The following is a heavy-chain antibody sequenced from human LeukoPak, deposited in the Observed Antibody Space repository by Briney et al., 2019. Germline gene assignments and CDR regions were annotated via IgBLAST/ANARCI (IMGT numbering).Heavy chain of an antibody. Sequence: ASVKVSCKASGYTFTGYYMHWVRQAPGQRLEWMGWINAGNGNTKYSQKFQGRVTITRDTSASTAYMELSSLRSEDTAVYYCARDRGLIAAADTDYWGQGTLVTVSS. D-gene: IGHD6-13*01. CDR2: INAGNGNT. CDR3: ARDRGLIAAADTDY. V-gene: IGHV1-3*01. CDR1: GYTFTGYY. J-gene: IGHJ4*02.